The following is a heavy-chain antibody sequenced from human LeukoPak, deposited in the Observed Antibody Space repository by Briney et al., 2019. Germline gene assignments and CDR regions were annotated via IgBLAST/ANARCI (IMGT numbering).Heavy chain of an antibody. Sequence: PGGSHRLSCAVSGFSFSDAWMSWVRQTPGKGLEWVGRIESKTDGGTTDYAALVKGRFTISRDDSTNTLYLQMNSLKSEDTAVYCCTTYGSGRKFDYWGQGVLVTVSS. CDR1: GFSFSDAW. CDR2: IESKTDGGTT. CDR3: TTYGSGRKFDY. D-gene: IGHD3-10*01. J-gene: IGHJ4*02. V-gene: IGHV3-15*04.